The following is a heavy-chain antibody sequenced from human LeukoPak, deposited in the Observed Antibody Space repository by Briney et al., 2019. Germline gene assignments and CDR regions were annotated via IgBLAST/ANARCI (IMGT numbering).Heavy chain of an antibody. D-gene: IGHD4-17*01. V-gene: IGHV5-51*01. Sequence: GESLQISCKGSGYSFTSYWIGWVRQMPGKGLEWMGIIYPGDSDTRYSPSFQGQVTTSADKSISTAYLQWSSLKASDTAMYYCARHGHFEHGDFDYWGQGTLVTVSS. J-gene: IGHJ4*02. CDR2: IYPGDSDT. CDR1: GYSFTSYW. CDR3: ARHGHFEHGDFDY.